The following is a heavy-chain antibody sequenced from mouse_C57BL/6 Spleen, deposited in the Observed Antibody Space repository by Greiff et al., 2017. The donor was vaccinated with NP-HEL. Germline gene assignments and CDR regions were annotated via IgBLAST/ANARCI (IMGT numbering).Heavy chain of an antibody. CDR3: ARSVYGNSYAMDY. Sequence: EVQLQQSGPELVKPGASVKIPCKASGYTFTDYNMDWVKQSHGKSLEWIGDINPNNGGTIYNQKFKGKATLTVDKSSSTAYMELRSLTSEDTAVYYCARSVYGNSYAMDYWGQGTSVTVSS. CDR1: GYTFTDYN. D-gene: IGHD2-1*01. V-gene: IGHV1-18*01. J-gene: IGHJ4*01. CDR2: INPNNGGT.